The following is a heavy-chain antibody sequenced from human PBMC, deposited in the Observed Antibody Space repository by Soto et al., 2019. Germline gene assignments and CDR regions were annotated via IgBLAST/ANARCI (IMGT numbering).Heavy chain of an antibody. CDR3: ARRGDYSSALDY. Sequence: PSETLSLTCAVYGGSFSGYYWSWIRQPPGKGLEWIGEINHSGSTNYNPSLKSRVTISVDTSKNQFSLNLSSVTAADTAVYYRARRGDYSSALDYWGQGTLVTVS. V-gene: IGHV4-34*01. CDR2: INHSGST. J-gene: IGHJ4*02. D-gene: IGHD6-25*01. CDR1: GGSFSGYY.